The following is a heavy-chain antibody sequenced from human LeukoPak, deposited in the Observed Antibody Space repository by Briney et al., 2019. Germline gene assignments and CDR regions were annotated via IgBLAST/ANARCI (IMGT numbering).Heavy chain of an antibody. CDR2: INHSGST. CDR3: ARHGRARGSGYYYSFDY. CDR1: GGSFSGYY. Sequence: PAETLSLTCAVYGGSFSGYYWSWIRQPPGKGLEWIGEINHSGSTNYNPSLKSRVTISVDTSKNQFSLKLSSVTAADTAVYYCARHGRARGSGYYYSFDYWGQGTLVTVSS. J-gene: IGHJ4*02. V-gene: IGHV4-34*01. D-gene: IGHD3-22*01.